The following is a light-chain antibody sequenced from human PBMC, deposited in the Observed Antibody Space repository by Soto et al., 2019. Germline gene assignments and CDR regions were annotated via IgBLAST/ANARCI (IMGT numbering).Light chain of an antibody. J-gene: IGKJ4*01. V-gene: IGKV1-13*02. CDR1: QDISST. CDR3: QQFNICPLT. CDR2: DAS. Sequence: AIQLTQSPSSLSASVGDRVTITCRASQDISSTLARYQQKPGKAPKVLISDASSLQSGVPSRFSGSGSGTDFTLTISSLQPEDFATYYCQQFNICPLTFGGGTKVEIK.